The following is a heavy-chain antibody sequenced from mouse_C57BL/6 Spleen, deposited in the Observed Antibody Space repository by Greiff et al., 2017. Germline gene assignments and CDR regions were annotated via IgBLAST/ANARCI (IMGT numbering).Heavy chain of an antibody. J-gene: IGHJ2*01. CDR2: IGPSDSYT. CDR1: GYTFTSYW. CDR3: ARGSSEYYFDY. Sequence: QVQLQQPGAELVKPGASVKLSCTASGYTFTSYWMQWVKQRPGQGLEWIGYIGPSDSYTNYTEKFKGKATLTVDTSSSTAYMQLSSLTSEDSAVYYCARGSSEYYFDYWGQGTTLTVSS. V-gene: IGHV1-50*01. D-gene: IGHD3-2*02.